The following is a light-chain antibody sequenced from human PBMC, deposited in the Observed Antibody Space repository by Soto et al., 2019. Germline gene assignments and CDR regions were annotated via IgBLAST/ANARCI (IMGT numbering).Light chain of an antibody. CDR2: KAS. J-gene: IGKJ4*01. CDR1: QSISTW. CDR3: QQYDSYST. V-gene: IGKV1-5*03. Sequence: DIQMTQSPSTLSASVGDRVTLTFRASQSISTWLAWYQQKPGKAPNLLIYKASSLASGVPSRFSGSGFGTEFTLTISSLQPDDIATYYCQQYDSYSTFGGGTKVDIK.